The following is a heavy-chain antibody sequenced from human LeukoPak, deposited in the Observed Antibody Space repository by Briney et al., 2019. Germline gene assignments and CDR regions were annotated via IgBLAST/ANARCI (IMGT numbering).Heavy chain of an antibody. CDR2: IYYIGST. V-gene: IGHV4-39*02. CDR1: GGSISSSSYY. J-gene: IGHJ4*02. D-gene: IGHD2/OR15-2a*01. Sequence: PSETLSLTCTVSGGSISSSSYYWGWLRQPPGKGLEWLGSIYYIGSTYYNPSLKSRVTISVDTSKNQFSLKLSSVTAADTAVYYCAREPLSMYYFDYWGQGTRVTASS. CDR3: AREPLSMYYFDY.